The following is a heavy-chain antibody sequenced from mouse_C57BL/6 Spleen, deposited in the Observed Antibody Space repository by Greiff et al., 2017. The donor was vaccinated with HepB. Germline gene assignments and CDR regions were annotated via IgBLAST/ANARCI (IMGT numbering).Heavy chain of an antibody. J-gene: IGHJ4*01. CDR3: AREGGLTTVVATPMDY. CDR2: IYPGSGST. CDR1: GYTFTSYW. V-gene: IGHV1-55*01. Sequence: QVQLQQPGAELVKPGASVKMSCKASGYTFTSYWITWVKQRPGQGLEWIGDIYPGSGSTNYNEKFKSKATLTVDTSSSTAYMQLSSLTSEDSAVYYCAREGGLTTVVATPMDYWGQGTSVTVSS. D-gene: IGHD1-1*01.